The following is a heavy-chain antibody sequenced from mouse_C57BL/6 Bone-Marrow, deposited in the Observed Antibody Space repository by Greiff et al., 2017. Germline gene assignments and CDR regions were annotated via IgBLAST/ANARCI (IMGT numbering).Heavy chain of an antibody. V-gene: IGHV1-72*01. D-gene: IGHD3-2*02. J-gene: IGHJ2*01. CDR3: ARSLSTAQATRFDY. CDR2: IDPNSGGN. CDR1: GYTFTSYW. Sequence: QVQLQQPGAELVKPGASVKLSCKASGYTFTSYWLHWVKQRPGRGLEWIGRIDPNSGGNKYNEKFKSKATLTVDKPSSTAYMQLSSLTSEDSAVYYGARSLSTAQATRFDYWGQGTTLTVSS.